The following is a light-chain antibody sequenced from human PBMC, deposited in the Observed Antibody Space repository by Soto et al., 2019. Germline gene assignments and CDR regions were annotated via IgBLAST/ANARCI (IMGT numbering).Light chain of an antibody. CDR1: QSVSSY. J-gene: IGKJ5*01. Sequence: IMLKQSPATLSLSPGERATLSCRASQSVSSYLAWYQQKPGQAPRLLIYDASNRATGIPARFSGSGSGTDFTLTISSLEPEDFAVYYCQQRSNWPPITFGQGTRLE. V-gene: IGKV3-11*01. CDR3: QQRSNWPPIT. CDR2: DAS.